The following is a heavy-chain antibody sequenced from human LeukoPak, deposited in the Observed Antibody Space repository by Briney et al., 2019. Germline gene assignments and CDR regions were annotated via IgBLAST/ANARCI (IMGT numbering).Heavy chain of an antibody. CDR1: GGSFSGYY. CDR3: ARGRLDYYDSSGYFF. J-gene: IGHJ4*02. CDR2: INHSGST. Sequence: ASETLSLTCAVYGGSFSGYYWSWIRQPPGKGVEWIGEINHSGSTNYNPSLKSRVTISVDTSKNQFSLKLSSVTAADTAVYYCARGRLDYYDSSGYFFWGQGTLVTVSS. V-gene: IGHV4-34*01. D-gene: IGHD3-22*01.